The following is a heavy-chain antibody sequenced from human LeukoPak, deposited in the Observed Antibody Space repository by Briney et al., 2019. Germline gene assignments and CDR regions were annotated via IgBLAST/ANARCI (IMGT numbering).Heavy chain of an antibody. CDR2: IYSDNT. Sequence: GGSLRLSCTVSGFTVSSNSMSWVRQAPGKGPEWVSFIYSDNTHYSDSVKGRFTISRDNSKNTLYLQMNSLRAEDTAVYYCAKDSAKKYDDYWGQGTLVTVSS. CDR3: AKDSAKKYDDY. J-gene: IGHJ4*02. V-gene: IGHV3-53*01. CDR1: GFTVSSNS. D-gene: IGHD2/OR15-2a*01.